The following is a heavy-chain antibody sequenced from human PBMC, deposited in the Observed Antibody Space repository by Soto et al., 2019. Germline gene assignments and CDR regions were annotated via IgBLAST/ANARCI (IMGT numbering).Heavy chain of an antibody. D-gene: IGHD3-22*01. CDR3: ARDHYYYDSSGYYYRYYFDY. CDR1: GFTFSSYA. Sequence: GGSLRLSCAASGFTFSSYAMHWVRQAPGKGLEWVAVISYDGSNKYYADSVKGRFTISRDNSKNTLYLQMNSLRAEDTAVYYCARDHYYYDSSGYYYRYYFDYWGQRTLVTVSS. CDR2: ISYDGSNK. V-gene: IGHV3-30-3*01. J-gene: IGHJ4*02.